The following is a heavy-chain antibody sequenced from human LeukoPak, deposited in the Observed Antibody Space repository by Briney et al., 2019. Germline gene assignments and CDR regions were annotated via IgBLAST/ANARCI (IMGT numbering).Heavy chain of an antibody. J-gene: IGHJ6*03. CDR2: ISAYNGNT. CDR3: ARDSGGSYYWGWEYYYYYMDV. D-gene: IGHD1-26*01. CDR1: GYTFTSYG. V-gene: IGHV1-18*01. Sequence: ASVKVSCKASGYTFTSYGISWVRQATGQGLEWMGWISAYNGNTNYAQKLQGRVTMTTDTSTSTAYMELRSLRSDDTAVYYCARDSGGSYYWGWEYYYYYMDVWGKGTTVTVSS.